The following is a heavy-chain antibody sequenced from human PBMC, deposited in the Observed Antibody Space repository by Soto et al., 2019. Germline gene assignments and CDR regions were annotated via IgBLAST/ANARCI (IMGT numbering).Heavy chain of an antibody. CDR1: GFTFNAYA. D-gene: IGHD6-19*01. V-gene: IGHV3-23*01. CDR2: IGSDGSAI. CDR3: ARPGLTVPGTRYLDQ. Sequence: EVQLLESGGGLVQPGGSLRLSCAASGFTFNAYAMSWVRQAPGKGLEWVSAIGSDGSAIQYADSVKGRFTISKDNPKDTLYLQMNSLRAEDTAVYYCARPGLTVPGTRYLDQWGQGTLVTVSS. J-gene: IGHJ4*02.